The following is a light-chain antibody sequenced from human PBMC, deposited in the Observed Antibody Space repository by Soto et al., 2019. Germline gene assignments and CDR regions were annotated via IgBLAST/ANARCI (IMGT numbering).Light chain of an antibody. V-gene: IGKV1-33*01. Sequence: DIQMTQSPSSLSASVGDRVTITCQASQDIGNYLNWYQQKPGKAPNLLIYDASILKTGVPSRFSGSGFGTDFTFTISSPQPEDFATYYCQHYNSYSEAFGQGTKVDIK. CDR3: QHYNSYSEA. J-gene: IGKJ1*01. CDR1: QDIGNY. CDR2: DAS.